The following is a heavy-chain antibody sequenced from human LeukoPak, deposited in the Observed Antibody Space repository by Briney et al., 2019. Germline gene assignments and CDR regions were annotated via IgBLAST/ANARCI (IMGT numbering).Heavy chain of an antibody. Sequence: ASVKVSCKASGYTFTSYGISWVRQAPGQGLEWMGWISAYNGNTNYAQKLQGRVTMTTDTSTSTAYMELRSLRSDDTAVYYCARDRTVYCSSTSCSDELAFDIWGKGTMVTVSS. D-gene: IGHD2-2*01. V-gene: IGHV1-18*01. CDR3: ARDRTVYCSSTSCSDELAFDI. CDR2: ISAYNGNT. CDR1: GYTFTSYG. J-gene: IGHJ3*02.